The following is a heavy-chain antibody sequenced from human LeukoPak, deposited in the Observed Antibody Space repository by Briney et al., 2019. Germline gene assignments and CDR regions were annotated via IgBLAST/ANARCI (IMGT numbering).Heavy chain of an antibody. D-gene: IGHD3-16*01. J-gene: IGHJ5*02. CDR3: ARDWGSGSSYEWFDP. V-gene: IGHV4-30-4*01. CDR1: GGSISRGDNY. CDR2: IYYSGST. Sequence: SETLSLTCTLSGGSISRGDNYSSWIRQPRGKGLEWSGYIYYSGSTYYNPSLKSRVTISVDTSKNQFSLKLSSVTAADTAVYYCARDWGSGSSYEWFDPWGQGTLVTVSS.